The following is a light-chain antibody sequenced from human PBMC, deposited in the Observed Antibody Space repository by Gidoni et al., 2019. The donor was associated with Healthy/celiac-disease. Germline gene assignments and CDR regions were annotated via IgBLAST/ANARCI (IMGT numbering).Light chain of an antibody. J-gene: IGLJ2*01. CDR1: KVGDKY. CDR2: QDS. CDR3: QAWDSSVV. V-gene: IGLV3-1*01. Sequence: SYALTPPPPVSVSPGQTASITCSGDKVGDKYACWYQQKPGQSPGLVIYQDSKRPSGIPDRFSGSNSGNTATLTISGTQAMDEADYYCQAWDSSVVFGGGTKLTVL.